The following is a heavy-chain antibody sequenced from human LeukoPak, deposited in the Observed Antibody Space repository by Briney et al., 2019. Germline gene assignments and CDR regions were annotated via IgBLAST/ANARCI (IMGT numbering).Heavy chain of an antibody. V-gene: IGHV3-30*02. CDR1: GFTFSSYG. D-gene: IGHD3-16*01. CDR2: IRYDGSNK. J-gene: IGHJ4*02. CDR3: ARVMHYALDY. Sequence: PGGSLRLSCAASGFTFSSYGMHWVRQAPGKGLEWVAFIRYDGSNKYYADSVKGRFTISRDNSENTLYLQMNSLRAEDTAVYYCARVMHYALDYWGQGTLVTVSS.